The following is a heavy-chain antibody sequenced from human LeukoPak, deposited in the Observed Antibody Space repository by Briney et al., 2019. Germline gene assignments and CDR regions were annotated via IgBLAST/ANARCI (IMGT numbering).Heavy chain of an antibody. CDR2: INWNGGST. V-gene: IGHV3-20*04. Sequence: GGSLRLSCAASGFTFDDYGMSWVRQAPGKGLEWVSGINWNGGSTGYADSVKGRFTISRDNAKNSLYLQMNSLRAEDTAVYYCAKDGETYYYGSGNYFDYWGQGTLVTVSS. D-gene: IGHD3-10*01. J-gene: IGHJ4*02. CDR3: AKDGETYYYGSGNYFDY. CDR1: GFTFDDYG.